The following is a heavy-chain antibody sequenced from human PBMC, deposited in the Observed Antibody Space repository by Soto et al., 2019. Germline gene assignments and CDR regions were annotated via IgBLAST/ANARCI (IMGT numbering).Heavy chain of an antibody. CDR2: ISGSGSII. CDR1: GFTFSTST. D-gene: IGHD6-13*01. V-gene: IGHV3-48*02. Sequence: EAQLVESGGGLVQPGGSLRLSCAASGFTFSTSTMSWVRQAPGKGLEWVSYISGSGSIIYYADSVRGRFTISRDNAKNSLVLELKSLRYEDTAVYYFVRESIRAAGGPYWGQGTLVTVSS. J-gene: IGHJ4*02. CDR3: VRESIRAAGGPY.